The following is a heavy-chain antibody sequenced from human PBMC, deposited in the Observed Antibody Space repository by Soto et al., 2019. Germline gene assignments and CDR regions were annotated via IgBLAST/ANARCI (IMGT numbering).Heavy chain of an antibody. CDR3: TTLTIHFGRFDP. Sequence: PGGSLRLSCAASGFTFSNAWMSWVRQAPGKGLEWVGRIKSKTDGGTTDYAAPVKGRFTISRDDSKNTLYLQMNSLKTEDTAVYYCTTLTIHFGRFDPWGQGTLVTVSS. CDR1: GFTFSNAW. J-gene: IGHJ5*02. V-gene: IGHV3-15*01. CDR2: IKSKTDGGTT. D-gene: IGHD3-10*01.